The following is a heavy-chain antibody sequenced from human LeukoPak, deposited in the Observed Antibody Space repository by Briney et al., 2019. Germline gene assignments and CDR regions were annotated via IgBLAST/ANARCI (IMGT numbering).Heavy chain of an antibody. V-gene: IGHV4-34*01. D-gene: IGHD6-13*01. CDR3: ARRWIAAAGYNWFDP. J-gene: IGHJ5*02. Sequence: SETLSLTCAVYGGSFSGYYWSWIRQPPGKGLEWIGEINHSGSTNYNPSLKSRVTISVDTSKNQFSLKLSSVTAADTAVYYCARRWIAAAGYNWFDPWGQGTLVTVSS. CDR2: INHSGST. CDR1: GGSFSGYY.